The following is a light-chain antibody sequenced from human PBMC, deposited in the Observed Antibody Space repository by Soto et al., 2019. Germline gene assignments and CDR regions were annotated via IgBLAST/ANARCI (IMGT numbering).Light chain of an antibody. Sequence: QSALTQPASVSGSAGQSIAISCTGSSSDVGIYNYVSWYQQHPGKVPKLIIYEVNNRPSGVSKRFSGSKSGNTASLTISGLQAEDEADYYCNSYTSSSTLVVFGTGTKVTVL. CDR2: EVN. CDR3: NSYTSSSTLVV. J-gene: IGLJ1*01. V-gene: IGLV2-14*01. CDR1: SSDVGIYNY.